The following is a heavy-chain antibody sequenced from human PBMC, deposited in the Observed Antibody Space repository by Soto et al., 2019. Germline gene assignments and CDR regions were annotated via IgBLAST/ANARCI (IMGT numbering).Heavy chain of an antibody. D-gene: IGHD7-27*01. V-gene: IGHV4-34*01. CDR1: GGSFRGYY. CDR3: ARGWGRIFDY. CDR2: SNHSGST. Sequence: QVQLQQWGAGLLKPSETLSLTCAVYGGSFRGYYWSWIRQPPGKGLEWIGESNHSGSTNYNPSLKSRVTILIDTSKNQFSLKLSSVTAADTAVYYCARGWGRIFDYWGQGTLVTVSS. J-gene: IGHJ4*02.